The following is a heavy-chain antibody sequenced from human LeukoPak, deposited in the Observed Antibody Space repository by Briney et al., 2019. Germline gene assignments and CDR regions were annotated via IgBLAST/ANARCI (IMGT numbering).Heavy chain of an antibody. CDR1: GYTFTGYY. D-gene: IGHD2-15*01. Sequence: GAPVKVSCKASGYTFTGYYMHWVRQAPGQGLEWMGWINPNSGGTNYAQKFQGRVTMTRDTSISTAYMELSRLRSDDTAVYYCARDLDCSGGSCYSFDYWGQGTLVTVSS. CDR2: INPNSGGT. CDR3: ARDLDCSGGSCYSFDY. V-gene: IGHV1-2*02. J-gene: IGHJ4*02.